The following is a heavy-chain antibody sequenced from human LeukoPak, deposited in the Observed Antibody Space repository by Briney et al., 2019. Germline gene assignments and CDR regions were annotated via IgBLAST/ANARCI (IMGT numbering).Heavy chain of an antibody. CDR2: KFSHDGTT. CDR3: ARDSGNFHYDMDV. V-gene: IGHV1-46*02. CDR1: GYSFNSHH. D-gene: IGHD3-10*01. Sequence: GASVKVSCKTSGYSFNSHHVHWVRQAPGQGLEWVGVKFSHDGTTSYTQNFQGRLTMTRDTSTSTVYMELSSLRSEDTAVYYCARDSGNFHYDMDVWGQGTTVIVSS. J-gene: IGHJ6*02.